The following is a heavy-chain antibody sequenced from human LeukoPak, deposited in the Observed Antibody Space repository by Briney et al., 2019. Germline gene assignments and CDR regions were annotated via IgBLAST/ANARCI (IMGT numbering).Heavy chain of an antibody. Sequence: SETLSLTCAVYGGSFSGYYWSWVRQPPGKGLEWMGEINHSGSTNYNPYLKSRVTISLETYKNQISLKMSSVTAADTAVYYCARGLNFDFWRGYYLSPFDYWGQGTLVTVSS. CDR3: ARGLNFDFWRGYYLSPFDY. D-gene: IGHD3-3*01. V-gene: IGHV4-34*01. CDR2: INHSGST. J-gene: IGHJ4*02. CDR1: GGSFSGYY.